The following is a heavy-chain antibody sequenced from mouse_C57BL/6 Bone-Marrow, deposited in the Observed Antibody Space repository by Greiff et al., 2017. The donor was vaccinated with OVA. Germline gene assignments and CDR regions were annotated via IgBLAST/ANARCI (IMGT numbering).Heavy chain of an antibody. CDR3: ARHADGYLYYFDY. V-gene: IGHV2-6-1*01. CDR2: IWSDGST. Sequence: VQLKESGPGLVAPSQSLSITCTVSGFSLTSYGVHWVRQPPGKGLEWLVVIWSDGSTTYNSALKSRLSISKDNSKSQVFLKMNSLQTDDTAMYYCARHADGYLYYFDYWGQGTTLTVSS. J-gene: IGHJ2*01. D-gene: IGHD2-3*01. CDR1: GFSLTSYG.